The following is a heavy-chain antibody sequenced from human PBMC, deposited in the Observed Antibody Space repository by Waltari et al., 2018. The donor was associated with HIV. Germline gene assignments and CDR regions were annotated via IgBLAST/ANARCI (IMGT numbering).Heavy chain of an antibody. CDR3: ARDRSPGSYYYYGMDV. J-gene: IGHJ6*02. CDR1: GYPFTGYY. V-gene: IGHV1-2*02. D-gene: IGHD3-10*01. CDR2: INPNSCGT. Sequence: QVQLVQSGAEVKTPGASVKVSCQASGYPFTGYYMHCVRPAPGQGLEWMGWINPNSCGTNYAQKFQGRVTMTRDTSISTAYMELSRLRSDDTAVYYCARDRSPGSYYYYGMDVWGQGTTVTVSS.